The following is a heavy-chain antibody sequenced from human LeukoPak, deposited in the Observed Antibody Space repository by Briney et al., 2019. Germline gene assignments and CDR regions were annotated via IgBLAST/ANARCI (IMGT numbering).Heavy chain of an antibody. D-gene: IGHD2-15*01. CDR3: ARNLEYCSSGSCSTGSIDP. J-gene: IGHJ5*02. Sequence: SETLSLTCSVSGGSISSSYWSWIRQPPGKGLEWIGYIHHSGSTTYNLSFKSRVGISLDTSKNQFSLKVNSVTAADTAVYYCARNLEYCSSGSCSTGSIDPWGQGRLVTVSS. CDR1: GGSISSSY. CDR2: IHHSGST. V-gene: IGHV4-59*01.